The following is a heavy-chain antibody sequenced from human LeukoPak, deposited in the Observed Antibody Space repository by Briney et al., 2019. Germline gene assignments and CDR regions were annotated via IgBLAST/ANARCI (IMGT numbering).Heavy chain of an antibody. CDR2: IYHSGST. V-gene: IGHV4-4*02. CDR1: GFTFSSYGM. Sequence: GSLRLSCAASGFTFSSYGMSWVPQPPGKGLEWIGEIYHSGSTNYNPSLKSRVIISVDKSKNQFSLKLSSVTAADTAVYYCARLGYCSGGSCYSLAKFFDYWGQGTLVTVSS. CDR3: ARLGYCSGGSCYSLAKFFDY. J-gene: IGHJ4*02. D-gene: IGHD2-15*01.